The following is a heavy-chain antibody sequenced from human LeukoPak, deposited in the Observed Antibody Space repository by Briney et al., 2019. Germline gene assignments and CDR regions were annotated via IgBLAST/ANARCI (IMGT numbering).Heavy chain of an antibody. CDR2: ITSSGRTK. J-gene: IGHJ4*02. CDR1: GFTFSSYT. Sequence: PGGSLRLSCAASGFTFSSYTMNWVRQAPGKGLEGVSYITSSGRTKNYADSVEGRFTISRDNAKNSLYLQMNSLRAEDTAVYYCARDRAGYYFDYWGQGTLVTVSS. V-gene: IGHV3-48*01. CDR3: ARDRAGYYFDY.